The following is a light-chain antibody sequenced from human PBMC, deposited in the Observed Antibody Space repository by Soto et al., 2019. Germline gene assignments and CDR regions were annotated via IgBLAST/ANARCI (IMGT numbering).Light chain of an antibody. V-gene: IGLV2-14*03. J-gene: IGLJ1*01. CDR2: DVV. Sequence: QSALTQPASVSGSPGQSITVSCTGTSSDVGRYNFVSWFQQHPGKVPKLIIYDVVNRPSGVSSRFSGSKSANVASLTISGLQADDDADYYCCSYSSSDSYVFGTGTKVTVL. CDR3: CSYSSSDSYV. CDR1: SSDVGRYNF.